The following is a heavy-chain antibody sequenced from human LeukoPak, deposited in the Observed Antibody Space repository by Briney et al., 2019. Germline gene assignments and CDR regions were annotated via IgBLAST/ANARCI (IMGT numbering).Heavy chain of an antibody. CDR2: IKEDGTET. J-gene: IGHJ4*02. Sequence: GGSLRLSCAASGFMFSSNWMSWVRLAPGKGLEWVAIIKEDGTETYYVDSVKGRFTISRDNAKNSLYLQMNSLRVEDTAVYYCAKEGRSLQTYWGQGTLVTVSS. V-gene: IGHV3-7*03. CDR3: AKEGRSLQTY. D-gene: IGHD5-24*01. CDR1: GFMFSSNW.